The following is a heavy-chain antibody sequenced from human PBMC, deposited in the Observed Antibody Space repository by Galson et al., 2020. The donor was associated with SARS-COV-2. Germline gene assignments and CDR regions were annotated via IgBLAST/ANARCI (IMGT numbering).Heavy chain of an antibody. J-gene: IGHJ3*02. D-gene: IGHD3-22*01. V-gene: IGHV4-4*07. Sequence: ETSETRSLTCSVSGGSISDYYWNWIRQPAGKGLEWIGRIYSSGSTNYNPSLKSRVTMSVDTSNNHFSLKLSSVTAADTAMYNCVRKYDYDCSDYLHDAFHIWGQGTMVTVSS. CDR2: IYSSGST. CDR1: GGSISDYY. CDR3: VRKYDYDCSDYLHDAFHI.